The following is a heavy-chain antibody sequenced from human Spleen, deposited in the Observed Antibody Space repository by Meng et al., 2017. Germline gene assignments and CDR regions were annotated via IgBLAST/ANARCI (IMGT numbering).Heavy chain of an antibody. J-gene: IGHJ4*02. D-gene: IGHD3-22*01. CDR2: INPNSGGT. CDR3: ARVGPRYDSSGYYYRSDY. V-gene: IGHV1-2*06. CDR1: GYTFTGYY. Sequence: ASVNVSCKASGYTFTGYYMHWVRQAPGQGLEWMGRINPNSGGTNYAQKFQGRVTMTRDTSISTAYMELSRLRSDDTAVYYWARVGPRYDSSGYYYRSDYWGQGTLVTVSS.